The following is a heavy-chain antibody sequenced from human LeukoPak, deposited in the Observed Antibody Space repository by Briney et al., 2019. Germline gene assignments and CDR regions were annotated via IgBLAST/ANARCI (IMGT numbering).Heavy chain of an antibody. CDR2: FYISGGA. Sequence: PSETLSLTCTVSGGSINNYYWSWLRQPPGKGLEWIGRFYISGGANYNPSLKSRVTMSIDTSKSQFSLKLTSVTAADTAVYYCARYSSSPGWFDPWGQGILVTVSS. J-gene: IGHJ5*02. CDR3: ARYSSSPGWFDP. D-gene: IGHD3-22*01. CDR1: GGSINNYY. V-gene: IGHV4-4*07.